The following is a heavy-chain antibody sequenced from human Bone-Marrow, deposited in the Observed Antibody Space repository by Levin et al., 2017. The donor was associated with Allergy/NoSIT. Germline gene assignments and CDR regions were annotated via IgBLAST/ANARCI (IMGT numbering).Heavy chain of an antibody. Sequence: SCAASGFTFSSYWMHWVRQVPGKGLVWVSRMNSDGSSTSYADSVKGRFTISRDNAKNTLYLQMNSLRAEDTAVYYCARWGGVGATSRFDYWGQGTLVTVSS. CDR2: MNSDGSST. CDR3: ARWGGVGATSRFDY. V-gene: IGHV3-74*01. CDR1: GFTFSSYW. D-gene: IGHD1-26*01. J-gene: IGHJ4*02.